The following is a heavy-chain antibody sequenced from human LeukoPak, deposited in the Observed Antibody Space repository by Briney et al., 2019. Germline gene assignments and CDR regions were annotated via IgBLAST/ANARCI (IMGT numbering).Heavy chain of an antibody. CDR2: IYYSGSA. D-gene: IGHD1-1*01. CDR3: ARATKRQLLGAFDI. J-gene: IGHJ3*02. V-gene: IGHV4-59*01. CDR1: GGSITSYY. Sequence: SETLSLTCTVSGGSITSYYWSWIRQPPGKGLEWIGYIYYSGSANYNPSLKSRVAISVDTSKNQFSLKLSSVTAADTAVYYCARATKRQLLGAFDIWGQGTMVTVSS.